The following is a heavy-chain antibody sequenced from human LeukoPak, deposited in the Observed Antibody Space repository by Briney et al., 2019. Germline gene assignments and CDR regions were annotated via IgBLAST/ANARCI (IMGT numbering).Heavy chain of an antibody. J-gene: IGHJ4*02. D-gene: IGHD3-10*01. V-gene: IGHV3-30*02. CDR3: ANQGPGWYGTGPLDH. CDR2: IRDDRSKK. CDR1: GLTFSYYG. Sequence: PGGSLTLSCAASGLTFSYYGMHWVRQAPGKGLEWLTFIRDDRSKKDYADSVRGRFTISRDNPKNTLYLQMNSLRTEDTAIYYCANQGPGWYGTGPLDHWGQGNLVTVSS.